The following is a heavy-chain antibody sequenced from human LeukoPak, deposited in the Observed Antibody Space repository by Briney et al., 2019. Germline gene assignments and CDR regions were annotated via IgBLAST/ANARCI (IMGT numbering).Heavy chain of an antibody. V-gene: IGHV4-59*11. D-gene: IGHD4-17*01. CDR1: GDSFSSHY. Sequence: SETLSLTCTFSGDSFSSHYWTWIRQPPGKGLEWIGYISYRGSTNYNPSLKSRVTISIDTSKNQFSLSLSSVTAADTAVYYCARDLVTVTKGFDIWGQGTMVSVSS. CDR2: ISYRGST. CDR3: ARDLVTVTKGFDI. J-gene: IGHJ3*02.